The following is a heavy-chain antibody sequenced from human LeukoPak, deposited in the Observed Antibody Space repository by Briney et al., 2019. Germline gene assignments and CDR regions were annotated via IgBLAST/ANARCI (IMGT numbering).Heavy chain of an antibody. CDR3: ARDNSVRDEAWWFNP. Sequence: GASMKVSCKASGYTFTSYGITWVRQAPGQGLEWMGWISTYTGKINYAQKFQGRVTLTRDMSTSTDYLELSSLRSEDTAVYYCARDNSVRDEAWWFNPWGQGTLVTVSS. V-gene: IGHV1-18*01. CDR2: ISTYTGKI. CDR1: GYTFTSYG. J-gene: IGHJ5*02. D-gene: IGHD5-24*01.